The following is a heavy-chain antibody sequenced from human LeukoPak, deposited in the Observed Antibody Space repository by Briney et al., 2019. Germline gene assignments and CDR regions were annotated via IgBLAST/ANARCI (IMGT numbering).Heavy chain of an antibody. D-gene: IGHD6-13*01. CDR2: INHSGST. V-gene: IGHV4-34*01. J-gene: IGHJ4*02. CDR1: GGSFSGYY. Sequence: PSETLSLTCAVYGGSFSGYYWSWIRQPPGKGLEWIGEINHSGSTNYNASVKSRVTISGDKSKNQFSLRLSSVSAADTAVYYCARQSIPAAGTCDYWGQGTLVTVSS. CDR3: ARQSIPAAGTCDY.